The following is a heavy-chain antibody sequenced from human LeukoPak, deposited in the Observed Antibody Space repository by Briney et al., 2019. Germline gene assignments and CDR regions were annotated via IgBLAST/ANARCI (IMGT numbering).Heavy chain of an antibody. Sequence: SETLSLTCAVYGASFSDYYWNWIRQPPGKGLEWVGEIEHSGSTKYNPSLKSRVIISVDTSKNQFSLKLSSVTAADTAVYYCARTSGDWLSWAWIGVDIWGQGTTVTVSS. V-gene: IGHV4-34*01. J-gene: IGHJ6*02. CDR2: IEHSGST. CDR3: ARTSGDWLSWAWIGVDI. D-gene: IGHD3-9*01. CDR1: GASFSDYY.